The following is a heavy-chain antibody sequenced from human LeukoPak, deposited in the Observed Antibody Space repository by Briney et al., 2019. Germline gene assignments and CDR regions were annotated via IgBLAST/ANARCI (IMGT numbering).Heavy chain of an antibody. CDR3: AASLGVKYDY. Sequence: PSQTLSLTCAVSGGSISSGGYSWSWIRQPPGKGLEWIGYIYHSGSTYYNLSLKSRVTISVDRSKNQFSLKLSSVTAADTAVYYCAASLGVKYDYWGQGTLVTVSS. J-gene: IGHJ4*02. V-gene: IGHV4-30-2*01. CDR1: GGSISSGGYS. D-gene: IGHD2-2*01. CDR2: IYHSGST.